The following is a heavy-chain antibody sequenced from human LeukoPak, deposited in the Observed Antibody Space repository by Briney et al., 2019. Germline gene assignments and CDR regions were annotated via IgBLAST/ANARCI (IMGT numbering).Heavy chain of an antibody. D-gene: IGHD6-19*01. CDR1: GYTFTSCG. J-gene: IGHJ4*02. CDR2: ISAYNGNT. CDR3: ARDISPYSSGWYVVDY. V-gene: IGHV1-18*01. Sequence: GASVKVSCKASGYTFTSCGISWVRQAPGQGLEWMGWISAYNGNTNYAQKLQGRVTMTTDTSTSTAYMELRSLRSDDTAVYYCARDISPYSSGWYVVDYWGQGALVTVSS.